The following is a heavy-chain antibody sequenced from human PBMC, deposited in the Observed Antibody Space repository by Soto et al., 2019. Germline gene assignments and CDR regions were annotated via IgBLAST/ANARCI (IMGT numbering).Heavy chain of an antibody. Sequence: QVQLQLWGAGLLKPSETLSLTCAVYGGSFSGYYWSWIRQPPGKGLEWIGEINPSGSTNYKPSLKSRVTISVDTSKKQFSLKLSSVTAADTAVYYCARDLRGPFDYWGQGTLVTVSS. CDR2: INPSGST. J-gene: IGHJ4*02. V-gene: IGHV4-34*01. CDR3: ARDLRGPFDY. CDR1: GGSFSGYY.